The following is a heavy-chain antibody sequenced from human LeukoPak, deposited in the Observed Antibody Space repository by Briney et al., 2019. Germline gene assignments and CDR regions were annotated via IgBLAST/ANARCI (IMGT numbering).Heavy chain of an antibody. Sequence: GGSLRLSCAASGFTFSSYWMSWVRQAPGKGLEWVANIKQDGSEKYYVDSVKGRFTISRDNAKNSLYLQMNSLRAEDTAADYCARKGIAARTFDYWGQGTLATVSS. V-gene: IGHV3-7*01. CDR2: IKQDGSEK. J-gene: IGHJ4*02. D-gene: IGHD6-6*01. CDR3: ARKGIAARTFDY. CDR1: GFTFSSYW.